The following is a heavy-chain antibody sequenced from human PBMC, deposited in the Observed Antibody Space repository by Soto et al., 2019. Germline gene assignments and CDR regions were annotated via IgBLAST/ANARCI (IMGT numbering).Heavy chain of an antibody. CDR2: INPSGGST. V-gene: IGHV1-46*03. CDR3: ASNSLINYDSSGYLDY. Sequence: ASVKVSCKASGYTFTSYYMHWVRQAPGQGLEWMGIINPSGGSTSYAQKFQGRVTMTRDTSTSTVYMELSSLRSEDTAVYYCASNSLINYDSSGYLDYWGQGTLVTVSS. D-gene: IGHD3-22*01. CDR1: GYTFTSYY. J-gene: IGHJ4*02.